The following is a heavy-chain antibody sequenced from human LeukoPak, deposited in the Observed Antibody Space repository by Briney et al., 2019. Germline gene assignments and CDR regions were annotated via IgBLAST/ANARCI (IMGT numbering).Heavy chain of an antibody. D-gene: IGHD6-13*01. CDR1: GGSISSSSDY. Sequence: SETLSLTCTVSGGSISSSSDYWGWIRQPPGKGLEWIGSIYYSGSTYYNPSLKSRVTRSVDTSKNQFSLKLSAVTAADTAVYYCARGNGDIAAAGRDNWFDPWGQGTLVTDSS. J-gene: IGHJ5*02. CDR3: ARGNGDIAAAGRDNWFDP. CDR2: IYYSGST. V-gene: IGHV4-39*07.